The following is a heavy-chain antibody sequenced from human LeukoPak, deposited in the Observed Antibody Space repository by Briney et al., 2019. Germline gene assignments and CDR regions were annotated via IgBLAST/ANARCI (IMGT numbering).Heavy chain of an antibody. CDR1: GGSISSNSYY. V-gene: IGHV4-39*07. CDR2: IYYSGST. D-gene: IGHD3-3*01. Sequence: PSETLSLTCAVSGGSISSNSYYWGWIRQPPGKGLEWIGSIYYSGSTYYNPSLKSRVTISVDTSKNQFSLKLSSVTAADTAVYYCARDQSGWRIYYYYMDVWGKGTTVTVSS. J-gene: IGHJ6*03. CDR3: ARDQSGWRIYYYYMDV.